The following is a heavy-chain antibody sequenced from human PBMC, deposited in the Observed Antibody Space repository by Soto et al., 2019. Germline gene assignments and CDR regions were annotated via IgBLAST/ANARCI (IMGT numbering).Heavy chain of an antibody. V-gene: IGHV4-39*01. CDR2: IYYSGST. Sequence: PSETLSLTCTVSGGSISSSSYYWGWIRQPPGKGLEWIGSIYYSGSTYYNPSLKSRVTISVDTSKNQFSLKLSSVTAADTAVYYCARHVGTIFGVVEESGGFDYWGQGTLVTVSS. CDR3: ARHVGTIFGVVEESGGFDY. J-gene: IGHJ4*02. D-gene: IGHD3-3*01. CDR1: GGSISSSSYY.